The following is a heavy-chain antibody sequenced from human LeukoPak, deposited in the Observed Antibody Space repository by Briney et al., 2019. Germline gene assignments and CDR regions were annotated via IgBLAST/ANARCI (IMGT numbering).Heavy chain of an antibody. V-gene: IGHV3-48*03. CDR1: GLTFSSYG. CDR2: ISSIGSTI. Sequence: GRSLRLSCAVSGLTFSSYGMNWVRHPPGKGLEWVSYISSIGSTIYYADSVKGRFTISRDNAKNSLYLQMNSLRAEDTAVYYCATSVGYFDWSVQDYYYYGMDVWGKGTTVTVSS. D-gene: IGHD3-9*01. CDR3: ATSVGYFDWSVQDYYYYGMDV. J-gene: IGHJ6*04.